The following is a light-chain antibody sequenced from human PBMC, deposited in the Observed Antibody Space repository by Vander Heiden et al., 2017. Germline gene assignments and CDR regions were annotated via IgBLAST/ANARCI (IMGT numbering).Light chain of an antibody. J-gene: IGKJ2*01. CDR3: QQCDDLPYT. Sequence: DIQMTPSPSSLSASVGDRVTITCQASQDLSDYLNWYQQKPGKAPKLLISDASNLETGVPSRFSGSGSGTFFTFTISSLQPEDIATYYCQQCDDLPYTFGQGTKLQIK. CDR1: QDLSDY. CDR2: DAS. V-gene: IGKV1-33*01.